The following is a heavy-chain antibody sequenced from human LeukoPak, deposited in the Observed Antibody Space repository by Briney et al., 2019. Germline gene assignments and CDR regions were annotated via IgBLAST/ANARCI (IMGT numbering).Heavy chain of an antibody. D-gene: IGHD3-10*01. CDR3: ARGKMVRGVIMTYNWFDP. CDR2: ISAYNGNT. CDR1: GYTFTSYG. Sequence: ASVKVSCKASGYTFTSYGISWVRQAPGQGLEWMGWISAYNGNTNYAQKLQGRVTMTTDTSTSTAYMELRSLRSDDTAVYYCARGKMVRGVIMTYNWFDPWGQGTLVTVSS. J-gene: IGHJ5*02. V-gene: IGHV1-18*04.